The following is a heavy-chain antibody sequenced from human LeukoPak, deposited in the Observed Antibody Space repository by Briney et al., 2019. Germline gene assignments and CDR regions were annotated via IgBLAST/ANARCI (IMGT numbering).Heavy chain of an antibody. D-gene: IGHD2-2*01. CDR2: IYYSGST. V-gene: IGHV4-61*01. CDR1: GASISSGSYY. CDR3: ARAGYCSSTSCYPFVD. Sequence: SETLSLTCTVSGASISSGSYYWSWIRQPPGKGLEWIGSIYYSGSTNYNPSLKSRVTISVDTSKNQFSLKLSSVTAADTAVYYCARAGYCSSTSCYPFVDWGQGTLVTVSS. J-gene: IGHJ4*02.